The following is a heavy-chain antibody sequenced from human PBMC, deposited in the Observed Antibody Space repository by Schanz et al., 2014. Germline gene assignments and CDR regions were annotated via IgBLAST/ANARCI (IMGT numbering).Heavy chain of an antibody. CDR3: ARAKRFGDMDV. J-gene: IGHJ6*02. CDR1: GYTFTSHG. Sequence: VQLVQSGAEVKKPGASVKVSCKASGYTFTSHGISWVRQAPGQGLEWMGWITAYNGDTNYALKLQGRVTMTTDTSTGTAYMELRNLRSDDTAVYYCARAKRFGDMDVWGQGTTVTVSS. CDR2: ITAYNGDT. D-gene: IGHD3-10*01. V-gene: IGHV1-18*01.